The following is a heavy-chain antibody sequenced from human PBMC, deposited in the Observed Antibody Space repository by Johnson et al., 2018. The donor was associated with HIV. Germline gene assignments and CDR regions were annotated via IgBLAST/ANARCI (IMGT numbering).Heavy chain of an antibody. CDR1: AFTFSSYD. V-gene: IGHV3-9*01. Sequence: VQLVESGGGVVRPGGSLRLSCAASAFTFSSYDMHWVRQAPGKGLEWVSGISWNRGNIGYADSVKGRFTIARDNATNSLYLQMNSLRAEDTALYYCANEPSLSGSYRIPLFDIWGQGTMVTVSS. CDR3: ANEPSLSGSYRIPLFDI. J-gene: IGHJ3*02. D-gene: IGHD1-26*01. CDR2: ISWNRGNI.